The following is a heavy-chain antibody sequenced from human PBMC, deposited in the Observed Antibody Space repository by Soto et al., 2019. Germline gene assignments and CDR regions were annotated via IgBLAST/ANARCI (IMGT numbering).Heavy chain of an antibody. V-gene: IGHV4-34*01. CDR3: ARGTVTNRHYYYYYGMDV. CDR2: INHSGST. J-gene: IGHJ6*02. CDR1: GGSFSGYY. Sequence: QVQLQQWGAGLLKPSETLSLTCAVYGGSFSGYYWSWIRQPPGKGLEWIGEINHSGSTNYNPSLKSRVTIAVDTSKNQFSLKLSSVTAADTAVYYCARGTVTNRHYYYYYGMDVWGQGTTVTVSS. D-gene: IGHD4-17*01.